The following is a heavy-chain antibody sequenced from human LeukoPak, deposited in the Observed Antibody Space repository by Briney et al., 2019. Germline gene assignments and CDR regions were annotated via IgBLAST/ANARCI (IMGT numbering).Heavy chain of an antibody. V-gene: IGHV4-59*01. CDR1: GGSISSYY. D-gene: IGHD6-13*01. Sequence: SETLSLTCTVSGGSISSYYWSWIRQPPGKGLEWIGYIYYSGSTNYNPSLKSRVTISVDTSKNQFSLKLSSVTAADTAVYYCARVRSSSWHWQGVGRTFDIWGQGTMVTVSS. J-gene: IGHJ3*02. CDR2: IYYSGST. CDR3: ARVRSSSWHWQGVGRTFDI.